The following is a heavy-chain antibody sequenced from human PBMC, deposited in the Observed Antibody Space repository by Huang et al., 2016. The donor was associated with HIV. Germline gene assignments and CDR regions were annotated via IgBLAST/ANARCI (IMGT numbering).Heavy chain of an antibody. D-gene: IGHD6-19*01. CDR1: GGSISGSRYY. CDR3: ARGQSGPSQWLASLGNYYYYMDV. CDR2: IYYSGDS. V-gene: IGHV4-39*01. J-gene: IGHJ6*03. Sequence: QLQLQESGPGPVKPSATLSLTCSVSGGSISGSRYYWGWIRQPPGKGLEWIGSIYYSGDSHYSPSLKSRVTISVDPSKNQFSLKLSSVTAADTAVYYCARGQSGPSQWLASLGNYYYYMDVWGKGTTVTVSS.